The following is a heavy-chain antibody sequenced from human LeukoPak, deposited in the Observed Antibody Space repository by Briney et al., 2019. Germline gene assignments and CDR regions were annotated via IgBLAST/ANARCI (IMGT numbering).Heavy chain of an antibody. V-gene: IGHV3-64*01. CDR3: ARGLNEWELLYYYYGMDV. CDR1: GFTFSSYA. CDR2: ISSNGGST. J-gene: IGHJ6*02. Sequence: GGSLRLSCAASGFTFSSYAMPWVRQAPGKGLEYVSAISSNGGSTYYANSVKGRFTISRDNSKNTLYLQMGSLRAEDMAVYYCARGLNEWELLYYYYGMDVWGQGTTVTVSS. D-gene: IGHD1-26*01.